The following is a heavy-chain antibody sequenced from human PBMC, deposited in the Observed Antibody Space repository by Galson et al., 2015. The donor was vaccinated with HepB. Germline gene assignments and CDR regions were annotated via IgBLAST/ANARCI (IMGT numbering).Heavy chain of an antibody. Sequence: SLRLSCAASGFTFSSYGMHWVRQAPGKGLEWVAVISYDGSNKYYADSVKGRFTISRDNSKNTLYLRMNSLRAEDTAVYYCAKDSDAYSSSSPPEIWYWGQGTLVTVSS. CDR1: GFTFSSYG. V-gene: IGHV3-30*18. CDR3: AKDSDAYSSSSPPEIWY. CDR2: ISYDGSNK. J-gene: IGHJ4*02. D-gene: IGHD6-6*01.